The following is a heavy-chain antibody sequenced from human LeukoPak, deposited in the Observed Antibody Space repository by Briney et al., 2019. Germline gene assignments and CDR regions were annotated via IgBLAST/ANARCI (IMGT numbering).Heavy chain of an antibody. CDR3: ARGLWDYYNSSDYSFDY. J-gene: IGHJ4*02. CDR2: INTYNGNT. D-gene: IGHD3-22*01. Sequence: ASVKVSCKASGYTFSDYGFSWVRQAPGQGLEWMGWINTYNGNTNYAHKFQGRVTLTTDTSTRTAYLELRSLRFDDTAMYYCARGLWDYYNSSDYSFDYWGQGTLVTVSS. CDR1: GYTFSDYG. V-gene: IGHV1-18*01.